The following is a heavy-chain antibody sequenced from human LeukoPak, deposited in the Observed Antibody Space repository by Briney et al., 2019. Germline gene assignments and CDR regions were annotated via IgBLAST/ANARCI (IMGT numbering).Heavy chain of an antibody. D-gene: IGHD6-19*01. CDR3: ARVLPRSSGWYGDYYYYMDV. CDR1: GGSFSGYY. Sequence: PSETLSLTCAVYGGSFSGYYWSWIRQPPGKGLEWIGEINHSGSTNYNPSLKSRATISVDTSKNQFSLKLSSVTAADTAVYYCARVLPRSSGWYGDYYYYMDVWGKGTTVTVSS. V-gene: IGHV4-34*01. CDR2: INHSGST. J-gene: IGHJ6*03.